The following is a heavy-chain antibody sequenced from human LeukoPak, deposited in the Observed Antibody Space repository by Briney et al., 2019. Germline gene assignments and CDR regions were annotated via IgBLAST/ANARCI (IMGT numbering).Heavy chain of an antibody. J-gene: IGHJ4*02. CDR1: GGSISSYY. D-gene: IGHD3-22*01. Sequence: PSETLSLTCTVSGGSISSYYWSWIRQPPGKGLEWIGYIYYSGSTNYNSSLESRVTISLDTSKNQFSLRLSSVTAADTAVYYCARHATTYYYDSSGYYQVYFDYWGQGTPVTVSS. CDR2: IYYSGST. CDR3: ARHATTYYYDSSGYYQVYFDY. V-gene: IGHV4-59*08.